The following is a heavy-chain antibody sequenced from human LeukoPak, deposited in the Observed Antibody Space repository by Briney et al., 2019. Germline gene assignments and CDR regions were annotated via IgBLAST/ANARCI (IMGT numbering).Heavy chain of an antibody. D-gene: IGHD2-21*02. J-gene: IGHJ4*02. CDR1: GGSISSYY. Sequence: SETLSLTCTVSGGSISSYYWHWIRQPPGKGVEWIGYLYYSGNTYYNPSLTSRVTMSVDTSKNQFSLKLSSVTAADTAVYFCPRAAYCGADCYYYFDYWGQGTLVTVSS. CDR3: PRAAYCGADCYYYFDY. CDR2: LYYSGNT. V-gene: IGHV4-59*01.